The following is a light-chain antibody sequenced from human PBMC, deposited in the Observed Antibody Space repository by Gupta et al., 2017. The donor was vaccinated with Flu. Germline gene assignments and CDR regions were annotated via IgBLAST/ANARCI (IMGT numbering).Light chain of an antibody. V-gene: IGKV1-33*01. CDR3: QQYTSLIT. CDR1: EDISTY. CDR2: DAS. Sequence: DIQMIQSPSSLSSSVRDRVTITCQASEDISTYFNWYQQKPGKAPKILIYDASYFETGVPSRFSGGGSGTDFTFTISSLQPEDIATYYCQQYTSLITFGQGTRLEI. J-gene: IGKJ5*01.